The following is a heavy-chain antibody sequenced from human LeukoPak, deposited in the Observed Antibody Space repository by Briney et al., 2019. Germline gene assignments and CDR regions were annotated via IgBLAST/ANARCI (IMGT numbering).Heavy chain of an antibody. CDR1: KFTFSDYY. J-gene: IGHJ4*02. CDR2: ISSTSSTM. CDR3: ARAVGSQWLVLGFDY. Sequence: GGSLRLSCAASKFTFSDYYMSWIRQAPGKGLEWVSYISSTSSTMYYADSVKGRFTISRDNAKNSLYLQMNSLRAEDTAVYYCARAVGSQWLVLGFDYWGQGTLVTVSS. D-gene: IGHD6-19*01. V-gene: IGHV3-11*04.